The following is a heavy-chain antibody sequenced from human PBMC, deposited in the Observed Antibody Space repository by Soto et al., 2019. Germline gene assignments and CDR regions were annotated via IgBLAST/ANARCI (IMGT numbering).Heavy chain of an antibody. J-gene: IGHJ4*02. V-gene: IGHV4-30-4*01. CDR1: GGSISSGDYY. Sequence: SETLSLTCTVSGGSISSGDYYWRWIRQPPGKGLEWIGYIYYSGSTYYNPSLKSRVTISVDTSKNQFSLKLSSVTAADTAVYYCARVPTYYYDSSGYYSFDYWGQGTLVTVSS. D-gene: IGHD3-22*01. CDR3: ARVPTYYYDSSGYYSFDY. CDR2: IYYSGST.